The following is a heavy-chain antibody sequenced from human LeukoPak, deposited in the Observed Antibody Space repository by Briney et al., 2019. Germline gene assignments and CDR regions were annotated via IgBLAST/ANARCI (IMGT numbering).Heavy chain of an antibody. CDR3: ASGQLVAAIDY. J-gene: IGHJ4*02. Sequence: PSETLSLTCAVYGGSFSGYYWSWIRQPPGKGLEWIGEINHSGSTNYNPSLKSRVTISVDTSKNRFSLKLSSVTAADTAVYYCASGQLVAAIDYWGQGTLVTVSS. CDR2: INHSGST. V-gene: IGHV4-34*01. CDR1: GGSFSGYY. D-gene: IGHD6-6*01.